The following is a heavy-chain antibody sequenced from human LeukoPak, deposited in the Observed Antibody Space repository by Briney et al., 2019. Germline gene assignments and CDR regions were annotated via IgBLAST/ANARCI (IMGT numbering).Heavy chain of an antibody. J-gene: IGHJ3*02. CDR3: ARGYCSGGSCYHIKGAFDI. CDR2: IYHSGST. D-gene: IGHD2-15*01. CDR1: GYSISGGYY. Sequence: SETLSLTCAVSGYSISGGYYWGWIRQPPGKGLEWIGSIYHSGSTYYNPSLKSRVTISVDTSKNQFSLKLSSVTAADTAVYYCARGYCSGGSCYHIKGAFDIWGQGTMVTVSS. V-gene: IGHV4-38-2*01.